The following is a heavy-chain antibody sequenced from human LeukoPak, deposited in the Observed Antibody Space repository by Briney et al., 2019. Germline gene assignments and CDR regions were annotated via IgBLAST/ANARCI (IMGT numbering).Heavy chain of an antibody. CDR2: IIPIFGTT. D-gene: IGHD3-10*01. V-gene: IGHV1-69*05. Sequence: SVKVSCKASGGTFSSYAISWVRQAPGQGLEWMGEIIPIFGTTNYAQRFQGRVTITTDESTSTAYMELSSLRSEDTAVYYCARVNMVRGVLIPRGYTDVWGKGTTVTVSS. CDR1: GGTFSSYA. J-gene: IGHJ6*03. CDR3: ARVNMVRGVLIPRGYTDV.